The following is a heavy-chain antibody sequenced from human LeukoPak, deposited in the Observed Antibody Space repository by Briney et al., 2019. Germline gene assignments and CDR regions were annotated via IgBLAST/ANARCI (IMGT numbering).Heavy chain of an antibody. Sequence: SETLSLTCTVSGGSISSSNYNWGWIRQPPGKGLEWIGYIYYSGSTNYNPSLKSRVTISVDTSKNQFSLKLSSVTAADTAVYYCARDPLTAGEPNDAFDIWGQGTMVTVSS. CDR2: IYYSGST. V-gene: IGHV4-61*01. CDR3: ARDPLTAGEPNDAFDI. D-gene: IGHD6-25*01. J-gene: IGHJ3*02. CDR1: GGSISSSNYN.